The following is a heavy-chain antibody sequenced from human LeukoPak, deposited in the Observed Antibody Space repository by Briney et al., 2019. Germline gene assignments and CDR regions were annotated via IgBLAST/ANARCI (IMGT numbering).Heavy chain of an antibody. CDR1: GFTFSSYA. V-gene: IGHV3-23*01. Sequence: PGGSLGLSCAASGFTFSSYAMSWVRQAPGEGLEWVSAISGSGGSTYYADSVKGRFTISRDNSKNTLYLQMNSLRAEDTAVYYCAKKVIVVVIPYYFDYWGQGTLVTVSS. CDR3: AKKVIVVVIPYYFDY. D-gene: IGHD3-22*01. CDR2: ISGSGGST. J-gene: IGHJ4*02.